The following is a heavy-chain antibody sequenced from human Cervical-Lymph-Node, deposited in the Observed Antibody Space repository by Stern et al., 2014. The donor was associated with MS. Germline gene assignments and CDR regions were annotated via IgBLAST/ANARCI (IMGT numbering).Heavy chain of an antibody. J-gene: IGHJ4*02. V-gene: IGHV5-51*01. CDR2: IYPGDSDT. CDR1: GYTFTANW. Sequence: VQLVESGAEVKKPGESLKISCKGSGYTFTANWIAWVRQMPGKVLEWMGIIYPGDSDTRYSPAFQGEVTITADKSISTAYLQWSRLKASDTAMYYCARDYGDYAFDYWGQGTLVTVSS. CDR3: ARDYGDYAFDY. D-gene: IGHD4-17*01.